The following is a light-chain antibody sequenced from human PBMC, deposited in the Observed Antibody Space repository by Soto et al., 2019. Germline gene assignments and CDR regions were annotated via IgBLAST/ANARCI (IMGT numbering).Light chain of an antibody. V-gene: IGKV3-15*01. CDR2: GAS. CDR1: QSVSSN. CDR3: QQYNNWPPL. J-gene: IGKJ5*01. Sequence: EIVMTQSPATLSVSPGERATLSCRASQSVSSNLAWYQQKPGQAPRLLISGASTRATGIPARFSGSGSGTEFTLTISSLQSEDFAVYYCQQYNNWPPLFGQGTRLEMK.